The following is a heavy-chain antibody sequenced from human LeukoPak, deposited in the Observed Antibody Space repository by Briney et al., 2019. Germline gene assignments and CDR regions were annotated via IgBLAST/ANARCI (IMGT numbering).Heavy chain of an antibody. V-gene: IGHV1-2*02. CDR3: ARDNLDQYYDFWSGDTTVFDY. J-gene: IGHJ4*02. CDR1: GYTLTGYY. CDR2: INPNSGGT. Sequence: GASVKVSCKASGYTLTGYYMHWVRQAPGQGLEWMGWINPNSGGTNYAQKFQGRVTMTRDTSISTAYMELSRLRSDDTAVYYCARDNLDQYYDFWSGDTTVFDYWGQGTLVTVSS. D-gene: IGHD3-3*01.